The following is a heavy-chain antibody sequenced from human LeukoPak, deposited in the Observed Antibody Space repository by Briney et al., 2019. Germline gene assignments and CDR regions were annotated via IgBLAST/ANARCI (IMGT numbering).Heavy chain of an antibody. V-gene: IGHV4-59*01. D-gene: IGHD6-13*01. CDR1: GGSISTYY. CDR2: IHYSGST. CDR3: ARQVYSSSWSYYFDY. Sequence: SETLSLTCAVSGGSISTYYWSWIRQPPGRGLEWIGSIHYSGSTSYNSSLKSRVTISVDTSKNQFSLKLSSVTPADTAVYYCARQVYSSSWSYYFDYWGQGTLVTVSS. J-gene: IGHJ4*02.